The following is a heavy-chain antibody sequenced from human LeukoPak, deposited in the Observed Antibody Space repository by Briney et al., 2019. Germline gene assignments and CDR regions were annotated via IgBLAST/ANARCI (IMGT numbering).Heavy chain of an antibody. Sequence: SETLSLTCTVSGGSIRGYYWSWIRQPPGKGLEWIGYIYYSGNTNYNPSLKSRVTISVDTSGNQFSLKLSSVTAAHTAVYYCARPYSGGWYGAFDIWGQGTMVTVSS. D-gene: IGHD6-19*01. V-gene: IGHV4-59*08. J-gene: IGHJ3*02. CDR2: IYYSGNT. CDR1: GGSIRGYY. CDR3: ARPYSGGWYGAFDI.